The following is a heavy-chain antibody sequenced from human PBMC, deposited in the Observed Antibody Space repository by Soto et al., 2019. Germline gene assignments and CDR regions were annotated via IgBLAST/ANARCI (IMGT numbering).Heavy chain of an antibody. J-gene: IGHJ6*02. V-gene: IGHV3-30-3*01. D-gene: IGHD1-20*01. Sequence: GGSLRLSCADSGFTFSSYAMHWVRQAPGKGLEWVAVISYDGSNKYYADSVKGRFTISRDNSKNTLYLQMNSLRAEDTAVYYCARDDNWIAGVYGMDVWGQGTTVTVSS. CDR1: GFTFSSYA. CDR3: ARDDNWIAGVYGMDV. CDR2: ISYDGSNK.